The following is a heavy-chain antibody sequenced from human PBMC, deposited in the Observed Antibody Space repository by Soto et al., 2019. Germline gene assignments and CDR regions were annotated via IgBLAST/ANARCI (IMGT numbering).Heavy chain of an antibody. CDR3: ARRPYYYDSSGYYPFDY. V-gene: IGHV4-34*01. J-gene: IGHJ4*02. D-gene: IGHD3-22*01. Sequence: ASETLSLTCAVYGGSFSGYYWSWIRQPPGKGLEWIGEINHSGSTNYNPSLKSRVTISVDTSKNQFSLKLSSVTAADTAVYYCARRPYYYDSSGYYPFDYWGQGTLVTVSS. CDR2: INHSGST. CDR1: GGSFSGYY.